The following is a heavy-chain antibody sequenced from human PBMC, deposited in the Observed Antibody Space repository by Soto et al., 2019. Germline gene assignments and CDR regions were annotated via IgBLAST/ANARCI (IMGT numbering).Heavy chain of an antibody. CDR1: GYTFTGYY. J-gene: IGHJ6*02. V-gene: IGHV1-2*04. CDR2: INPNSGGT. Sequence: GASVKVACKASGYTFTGYYMHWVRQAPGQGLEWMGWINPNSGGTNYAQKFQGWVTMTRDTSISTAYMELSRLRSDDTAVYYCARDKTTIFGVVIAPNTVSYGMDVWGQGTTVTSP. D-gene: IGHD3-3*01. CDR3: ARDKTTIFGVVIAPNTVSYGMDV.